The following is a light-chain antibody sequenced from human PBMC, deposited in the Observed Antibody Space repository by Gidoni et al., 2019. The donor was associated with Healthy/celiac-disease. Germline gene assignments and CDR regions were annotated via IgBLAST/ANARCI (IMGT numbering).Light chain of an antibody. V-gene: IGKV2-28*01. CDR2: LGS. CDR1: QSLLHSNGYNY. CDR3: MQALQTPLYT. J-gene: IGKJ2*01. Sequence: IVMTQSPLSLPVTPGAPASISCRSSQSLLHSNGYNYLDWYLQKPGQSPQLLIYLGSNRASGVPDRFSGSGSGTDFTLKISRVEAEDVGVYYFMQALQTPLYTFGQGTKLEIK.